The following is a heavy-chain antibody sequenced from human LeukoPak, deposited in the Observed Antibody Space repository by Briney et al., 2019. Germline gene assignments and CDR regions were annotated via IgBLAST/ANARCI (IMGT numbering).Heavy chain of an antibody. D-gene: IGHD6-19*01. V-gene: IGHV3-15*01. CDR2: IKSKTDGGTT. Sequence: PGGSLRLSCAASGFTFSNAWMSWVRQAPGKGLEWVGRIKSKTDGGTTDYAAPVKGRFTISRDDSKNTLYLQMNSLKTGDTAVYYCTTLSGWSELDYWGQGTLVTVSS. J-gene: IGHJ4*02. CDR3: TTLSGWSELDY. CDR1: GFTFSNAW.